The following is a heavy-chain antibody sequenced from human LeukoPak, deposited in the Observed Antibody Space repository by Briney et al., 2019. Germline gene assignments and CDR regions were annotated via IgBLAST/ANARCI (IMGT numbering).Heavy chain of an antibody. CDR2: IIPIFGTA. D-gene: IGHD5-24*01. J-gene: IGHJ4*02. Sequence: VASGKVSCKASGGTFSSYAISWVRQAPGQGLEWMGGIIPIFGTANYAQKFQGRVTITADESTSTAYMELSRLRSEDTAVYYCARSEGYTPFDYWGQGTLVTVSS. V-gene: IGHV1-69*13. CDR1: GGTFSSYA. CDR3: ARSEGYTPFDY.